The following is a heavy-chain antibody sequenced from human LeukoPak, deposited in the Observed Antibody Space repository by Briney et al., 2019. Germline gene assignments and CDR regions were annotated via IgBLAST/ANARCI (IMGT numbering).Heavy chain of an antibody. CDR1: GYTFTGYY. CDR3: ARRVIGYYDSSGGEDY. Sequence: ASVKVSCKASGYTFTGYYMHWVRQAPGQGLEWMGRINPNSGGTNYAQKFQGRVTMARDTSISTAYMELSRLRSDDTAVYYCARRVIGYYDSSGGEDYWGQGTLVTVSS. CDR2: INPNSGGT. D-gene: IGHD3-22*01. V-gene: IGHV1-2*06. J-gene: IGHJ4*02.